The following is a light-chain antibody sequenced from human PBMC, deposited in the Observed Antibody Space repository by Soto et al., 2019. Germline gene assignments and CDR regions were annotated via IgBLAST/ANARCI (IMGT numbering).Light chain of an antibody. CDR2: GAS. J-gene: IGKJ3*01. Sequence: EIVMTQSPPTLSVSPGERVTLSCRASQSVSSSLAWYQQKPGQAPRLLIYGASTKATGIPARFSGSGSGTEFTLTISSLQSEDFAVYYCQHYNNWPPFTFGPGTKVDIK. CDR3: QHYNNWPPFT. V-gene: IGKV3-15*01. CDR1: QSVSSS.